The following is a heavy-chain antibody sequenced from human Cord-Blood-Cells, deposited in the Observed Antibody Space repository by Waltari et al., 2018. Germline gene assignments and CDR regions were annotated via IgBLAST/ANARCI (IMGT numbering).Heavy chain of an antibody. J-gene: IGHJ5*02. CDR3: ARGKSTIFGVVKNWFDP. CDR2: INPNSGGK. V-gene: IGHV1-2*02. CDR1: GYTFTGYY. Sequence: QVQLVQSGAEVKKPGASVKVSCKASGYTFTGYYMHWVRQAPGQGLEWMGWINPNSGGKNYAQKFQGRVTMTRDTSISTAYMELSRLRSDDTAVYYCARGKSTIFGVVKNWFDPWGQGTLVTVSS. D-gene: IGHD3-3*01.